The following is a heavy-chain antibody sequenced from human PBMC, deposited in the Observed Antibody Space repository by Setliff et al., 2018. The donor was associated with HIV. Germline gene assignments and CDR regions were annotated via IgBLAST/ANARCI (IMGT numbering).Heavy chain of an antibody. CDR3: AKGEGHYYYFYMDV. CDR1: GMTVNGNI. V-gene: IGHV3-66*02. D-gene: IGHD3-10*01. J-gene: IGHJ6*03. CDR2: IYSGGRT. Sequence: PGGSLRLSCEASGMTVNGNIMTWVRKAPVKGLKWVSVIYSGGRTYYGDPVMGRFTISRDNSKNLVYLQINRLCPEDTAVYYCAKGEGHYYYFYMDVWGKGTTVTVS.